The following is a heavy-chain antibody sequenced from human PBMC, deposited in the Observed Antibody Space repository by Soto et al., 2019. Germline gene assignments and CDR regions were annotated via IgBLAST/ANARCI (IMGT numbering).Heavy chain of an antibody. CDR2: ISAYNGNT. CDR3: ARVIGVVLAAIRWFDP. Sequence: QVQLVQSGAEVKKPGASVKVSCKASGYTFTSYGISWVRQAPGQGLEWMGRISAYNGNTNYAQKLQGRVTMTTDTSPSTAYMELRSLRSDDTAVYYCARVIGVVLAAIRWFDPWGQGTLVTVSS. V-gene: IGHV1-18*01. D-gene: IGHD2-15*01. J-gene: IGHJ5*02. CDR1: GYTFTSYG.